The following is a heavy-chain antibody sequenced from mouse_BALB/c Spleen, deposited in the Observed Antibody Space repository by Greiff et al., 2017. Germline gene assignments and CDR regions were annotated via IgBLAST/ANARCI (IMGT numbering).Heavy chain of an antibody. CDR3: ARSVGGYRTLDY. Sequence: EVKLMESGGGLVKPGGSLKLSCAASGFTFSSYAMSWVRQTPEKRLEWVASISSGGSTYYPDSVKGRFTISRDNARNILYLQMSSLRSEDTAMYYCARSVGGYRTLDYWGQGTSVTVSS. D-gene: IGHD2-14*01. V-gene: IGHV5-6-5*01. J-gene: IGHJ4*01. CDR2: ISSGGST. CDR1: GFTFSSYA.